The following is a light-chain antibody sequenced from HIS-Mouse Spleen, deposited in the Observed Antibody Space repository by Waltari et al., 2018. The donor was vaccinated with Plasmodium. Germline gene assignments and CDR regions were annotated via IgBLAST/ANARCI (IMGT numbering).Light chain of an antibody. CDR3: QAWDSSTVV. CDR1: KLGDKY. V-gene: IGLV3-1*01. CDR2: QDS. Sequence: SYALTQPPSVSVSPGQTASITCSGDKLGDKYACWYQQKPGQSPVLVIYQDSKRPSRIPERFSGSNSGNTATLTISGTQAMDEADYYCQAWDSSTVVFGGGTKLTVL. J-gene: IGLJ2*01.